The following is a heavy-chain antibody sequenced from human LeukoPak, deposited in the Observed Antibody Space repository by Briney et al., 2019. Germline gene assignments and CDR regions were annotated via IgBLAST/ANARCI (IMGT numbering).Heavy chain of an antibody. CDR1: GFTFSSFG. D-gene: IGHD1-14*01. J-gene: IGHJ4*02. V-gene: IGHV3-33*03. CDR3: ARSYGTIVFDY. Sequence: GGSLRLSCAASGFTFSSFGMHWVRQAPGKGLEWVAFISYDGSIKYYADSVKGRFTISRDNAKNTLYLQMNSLRAEDTAVYYCARSYGTIVFDYWGQGTLVTVSS. CDR2: ISYDGSIK.